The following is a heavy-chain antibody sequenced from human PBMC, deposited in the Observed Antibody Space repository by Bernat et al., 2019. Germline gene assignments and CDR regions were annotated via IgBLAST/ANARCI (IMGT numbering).Heavy chain of an antibody. CDR2: INHSGRT. CDR3: ARTAEMTTIYYFDC. J-gene: IGHJ4*02. D-gene: IGHD5-24*01. CDR1: GGSFSDYY. Sequence: QVQLQQWGAGLLKPSETLSLTCAVYGGSFSDYYWGWIRQSPGKGLEWIGEINHSGRTSYNPSLRSRATISVDTSKDQLSLKLSSVTAADTAMYYCARTAEMTTIYYFDCWGQGTLVTVSS. V-gene: IGHV4-34*01.